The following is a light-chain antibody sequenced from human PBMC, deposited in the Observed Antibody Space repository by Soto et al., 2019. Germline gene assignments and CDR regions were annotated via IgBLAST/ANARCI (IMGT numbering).Light chain of an antibody. CDR3: QQSYSTPPYT. Sequence: DIQMTQSPSSLSASVGDRVTITCRASQSVSAYLHWYQQTPGKAPKLLIYAVSNLQSGVPSRFSGSGSGTDFTLTISGLQPEDFATYYCQQSYSTPPYTFGQGTNLEIK. CDR1: QSVSAY. CDR2: AVS. J-gene: IGKJ2*01. V-gene: IGKV1-39*01.